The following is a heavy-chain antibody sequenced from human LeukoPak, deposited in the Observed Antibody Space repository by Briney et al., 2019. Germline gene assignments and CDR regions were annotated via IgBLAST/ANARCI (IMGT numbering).Heavy chain of an antibody. Sequence: GGSLRLSCAASGFTFSSYSMNWVRQAPGKGLEWVSSISSSSSYIYYADSVKGRFTISRDNAKNSLYLQMNSLRAEDTAVYYCAREAKIYSSGSGNFQHWGQGTLVTVSS. CDR2: ISSSSSYI. CDR1: GFTFSSYS. D-gene: IGHD6-19*01. V-gene: IGHV3-21*01. J-gene: IGHJ1*01. CDR3: AREAKIYSSGSGNFQH.